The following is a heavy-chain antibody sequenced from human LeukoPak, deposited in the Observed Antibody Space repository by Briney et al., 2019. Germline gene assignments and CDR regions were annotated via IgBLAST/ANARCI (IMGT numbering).Heavy chain of an antibody. J-gene: IGHJ4*02. D-gene: IGHD3-10*01. Sequence: XTFXXXWMSWVRQAPGKGREWVGRIKSKTDGGTTDYAAPVKGRFTISRDDSKNTLYLQMNSLKTDDTAVYYCTTDSGSGSYHDYWGQGTLVTVSS. CDR2: IKSKTDGGTT. CDR1: XTFXXXW. CDR3: TTDSGSGSYHDY. V-gene: IGHV3-15*01.